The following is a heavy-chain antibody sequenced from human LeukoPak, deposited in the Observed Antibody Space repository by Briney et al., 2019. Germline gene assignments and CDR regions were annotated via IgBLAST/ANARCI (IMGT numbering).Heavy chain of an antibody. D-gene: IGHD3-3*01. CDR3: ARRTFGVAIDY. CDR2: IKQDGSEK. CDR1: GFTFSSYA. J-gene: IGHJ4*02. Sequence: GGSLRLSCAASGFTFSSYAMSWVRQAPGKGLEWVANIKQDGSEKYYVDSVKGRFTISRDNAKNSLYLQMNSLRAEDTAVYYCARRTFGVAIDYWGQGTLVTVSS. V-gene: IGHV3-7*03.